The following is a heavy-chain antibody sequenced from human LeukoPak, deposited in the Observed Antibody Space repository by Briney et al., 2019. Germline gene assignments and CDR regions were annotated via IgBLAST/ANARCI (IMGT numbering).Heavy chain of an antibody. Sequence: GASVKVSCKASGSTFSYYHINWVRQASGQGPEWMGWINPKSGDAKYGQAFQGRVTMTRDTSISTAYMELNRLRFDDTAMYYCARGEYSNGYPYRLDSWGQGTLVTVSS. CDR2: INPKSGDA. D-gene: IGHD3-16*01. V-gene: IGHV1-2*02. CDR1: GSTFSYYH. CDR3: ARGEYSNGYPYRLDS. J-gene: IGHJ4*02.